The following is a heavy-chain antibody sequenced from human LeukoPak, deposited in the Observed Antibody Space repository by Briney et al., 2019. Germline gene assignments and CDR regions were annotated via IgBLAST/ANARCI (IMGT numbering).Heavy chain of an antibody. Sequence: SETLSLTCTVSGGSISSYYWSWIRQPPGKGLEWIGYIYYSGSANYNPFLKSRVTISVDTSKNQFSLKLSSVTAADTAVYYCARDGYYDSSGYPDAFDIWGQGTMVTVSS. CDR3: ARDGYYDSSGYPDAFDI. CDR2: IYYSGSA. CDR1: GGSISSYY. D-gene: IGHD3-22*01. V-gene: IGHV4-59*01. J-gene: IGHJ3*02.